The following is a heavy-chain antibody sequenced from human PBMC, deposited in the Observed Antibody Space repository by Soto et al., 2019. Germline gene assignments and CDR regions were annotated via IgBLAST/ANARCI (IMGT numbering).Heavy chain of an antibody. Sequence: ASVKVSCKASGYTFTSYGISWVRQAPGQGLEWMGWISAYNGNTNYAQKLQGRVTMTTDTSTSTAYMELRSLRSDDTAVYYCARDXLRTGMVATRTFSRFDPWGQGTLVTVSS. J-gene: IGHJ5*02. CDR2: ISAYNGNT. V-gene: IGHV1-18*04. CDR1: GYTFTSYG. CDR3: ARDXLRTGMVATRTFSRFDP. D-gene: IGHD5-12*01.